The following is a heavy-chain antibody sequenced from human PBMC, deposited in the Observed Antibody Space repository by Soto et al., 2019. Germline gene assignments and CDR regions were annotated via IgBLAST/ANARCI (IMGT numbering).Heavy chain of an antibody. Sequence: QVQLVQSGAEVKKPGSSVKVSCKASGGTFSSYAISWVRQAPGQGLEWMGGIIPIFGTANYAQKFQGRVTSTADESTSTAYMELSSLRSEDTAVYYCASRCSSTSCYSYNWFDPWGQGTLVTVSS. V-gene: IGHV1-69*01. CDR3: ASRCSSTSCYSYNWFDP. J-gene: IGHJ5*02. CDR1: GGTFSSYA. D-gene: IGHD2-2*01. CDR2: IIPIFGTA.